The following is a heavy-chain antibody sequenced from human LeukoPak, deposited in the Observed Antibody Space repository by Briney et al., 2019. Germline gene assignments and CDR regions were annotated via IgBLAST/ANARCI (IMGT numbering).Heavy chain of an antibody. D-gene: IGHD5-24*01. V-gene: IGHV4-34*01. CDR2: INHSGST. CDR3: ARHGYKGYHFDY. CDR1: GGSFSGYY. J-gene: IGHJ4*02. Sequence: SETLSLTCAVYGGSFSGYYWSWICQPPGKGLEWIGEINHSGSTNYNPSLKSRVTISVDTSKNQFSLKLSSVTAADTAVYYCARHGYKGYHFDYWGQGTLVTVSS.